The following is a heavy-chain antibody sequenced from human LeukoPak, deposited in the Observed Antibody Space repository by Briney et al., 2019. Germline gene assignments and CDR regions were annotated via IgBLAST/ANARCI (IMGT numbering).Heavy chain of an antibody. D-gene: IGHD6-13*01. CDR1: GFTFSSYS. J-gene: IGHJ3*02. CDR3: ARGSSFPSGAFDI. V-gene: IGHV3-48*01. CDR2: ISSSSSTI. Sequence: GGSLRLSCAASGFTFSSYSMNWVRQAPGKGLEWVSYISSSSSTIYYADSVKGRFTISRDNAKNSLYLQMNSLRAEDTAVYYCARGSSFPSGAFDIWGQGTMVTVSS.